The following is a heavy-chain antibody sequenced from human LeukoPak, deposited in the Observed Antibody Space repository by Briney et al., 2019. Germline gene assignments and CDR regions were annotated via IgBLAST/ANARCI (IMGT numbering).Heavy chain of an antibody. D-gene: IGHD6-19*01. CDR2: IYHSGST. CDR1: GYSISSGYY. Sequence: PSETLSLTCTVSGYSISSGYYWGWIRQPPGKGLEWIGSIYHSGSTYYNPSLKSRVTISVDTSKNQFSLKLSSVTAADTAVYYCARRRYSSDLTGFDPWGQGTLVTVSS. CDR3: ARRRYSSDLTGFDP. J-gene: IGHJ5*02. V-gene: IGHV4-38-2*02.